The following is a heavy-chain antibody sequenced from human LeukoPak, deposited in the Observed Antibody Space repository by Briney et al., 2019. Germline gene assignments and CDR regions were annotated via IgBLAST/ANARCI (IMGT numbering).Heavy chain of an antibody. CDR2: INTDGSST. CDR3: ARGYIGFGARGGSDY. J-gene: IGHJ4*02. D-gene: IGHD3-10*01. V-gene: IGHV3-74*01. CDR1: GFTFSTYW. Sequence: GGSLRLSCAVSGFTFSTYWMHWVRQAPGKGLVWVSRINTDGSSTSYADSVKGRFTISRDDAKNTAYLQMNSLRAEDTAVYYCARGYIGFGARGGSDYWGQGTLVTVSS.